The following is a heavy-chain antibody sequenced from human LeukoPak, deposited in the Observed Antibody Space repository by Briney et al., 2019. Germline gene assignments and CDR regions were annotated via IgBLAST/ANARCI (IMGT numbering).Heavy chain of an antibody. CDR3: ARFPRVSGKFDY. D-gene: IGHD3-3*01. CDR1: GGSFSGYY. J-gene: IGHJ4*02. Sequence: PSETLSLTCAVYGGSFSGYYWSWIRQPPGKGLEWIGEINHSGSTNYNPSLKSRVTISVDTSKNQFSLKLSSVTAADTAVYYCARFPRVSGKFDYWGQGTLVTVSS. V-gene: IGHV4-34*01. CDR2: INHSGST.